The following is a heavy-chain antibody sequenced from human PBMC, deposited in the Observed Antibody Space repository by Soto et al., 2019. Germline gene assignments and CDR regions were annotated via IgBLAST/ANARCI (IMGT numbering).Heavy chain of an antibody. Sequence: GGSLRLSCAASGFTFSSYAMSWVRQAPGKGPEWVSAISGSGGSTYYADSVKGRFTISRDNSKNTLYLQMNSLRAEDTAVYYCAEEDLPEAPYYYYGMDVWGQGTTVTVSS. CDR1: GFTFSSYA. CDR3: AEEDLPEAPYYYYGMDV. CDR2: ISGSGGST. V-gene: IGHV3-23*01. J-gene: IGHJ6*02.